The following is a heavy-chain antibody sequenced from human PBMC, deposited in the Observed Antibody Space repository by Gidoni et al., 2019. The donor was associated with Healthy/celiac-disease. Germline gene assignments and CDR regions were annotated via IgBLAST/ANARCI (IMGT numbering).Heavy chain of an antibody. CDR1: GVSISSGGYS. V-gene: IGHV4-30-2*01. J-gene: IGHJ4*02. D-gene: IGHD6-6*01. CDR3: AREDSSSSVFDY. CDR2: IYHSGRT. Sequence: QLQLQESCSGLVKPSQTLSLTCAVSGVSISSGGYSWSWIRQPPGKGLEWIGYIYHSGRTYYNPSLKSRVTISVERSKNQFSLKLSSVTAADTAVYYCAREDSSSSVFDYWGQGTLVTVSS.